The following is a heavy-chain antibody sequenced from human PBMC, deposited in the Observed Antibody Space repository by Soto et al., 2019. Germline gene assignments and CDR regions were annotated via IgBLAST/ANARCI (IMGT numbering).Heavy chain of an antibody. D-gene: IGHD3-10*01. V-gene: IGHV1-46*01. CDR3: ARQMTTGAFDI. CDR1: GYTFTSYY. Sequence: QAQLVQSGAEVKKPGASVKVSCKASGYTFTSYYMHWVRQAPGQGLEWMGIINPSGGSTRYAQKFQGRVTMTRDTSTSTVYMELSSLRSEDTAVYYCARQMTTGAFDIWGQGTMVTVSS. J-gene: IGHJ3*02. CDR2: INPSGGST.